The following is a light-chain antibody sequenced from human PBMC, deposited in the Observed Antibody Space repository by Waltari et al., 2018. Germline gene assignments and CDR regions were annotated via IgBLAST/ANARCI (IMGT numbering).Light chain of an antibody. V-gene: IGKV3-20*01. CDR2: VAS. J-gene: IGKJ2*01. Sequence: VLTQSPGTLSLSPGERATLSCRASQRLTKNYLAWYQQKPGQAPSLLIYVASSRAAGIADRFSGCRSRTEFTLTIRRLAPEDVAVYYCQQYGSSIMYTVGQGTKLEIK. CDR3: QQYGSSIMYT. CDR1: QRLTKNY.